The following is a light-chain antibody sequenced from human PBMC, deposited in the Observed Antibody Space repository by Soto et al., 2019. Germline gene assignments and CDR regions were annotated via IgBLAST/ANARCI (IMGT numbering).Light chain of an antibody. V-gene: IGKV3-20*01. J-gene: IGKJ2*01. Sequence: EIGLTQSPGTLSLSPGERATLSCRASQSVSSSYLAWYQQKPGQAPRLLIYGASSRATGIPDRISGSESRTDFNLTISRLEPEDFAVYYCQQYGSSPRTFGQGNKLEIK. CDR3: QQYGSSPRT. CDR1: QSVSSSY. CDR2: GAS.